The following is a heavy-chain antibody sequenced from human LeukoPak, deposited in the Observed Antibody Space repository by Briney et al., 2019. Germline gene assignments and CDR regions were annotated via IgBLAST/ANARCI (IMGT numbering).Heavy chain of an antibody. V-gene: IGHV3-30*02. CDR1: GFTFSSYG. J-gene: IGHJ4*02. CDR2: IRYDGSNK. Sequence: GGSLRLSCAASGFTFSSYGMHWVRQAPGKGLEWVAFIRYDGSNKYYADSVKGRFTISRDNSKNTLYLQMNSLRAEDTAVYYCAKDWYSSSYYFDYWGQGTLVTVSS. CDR3: AKDWYSSSYYFDY. D-gene: IGHD6-6*01.